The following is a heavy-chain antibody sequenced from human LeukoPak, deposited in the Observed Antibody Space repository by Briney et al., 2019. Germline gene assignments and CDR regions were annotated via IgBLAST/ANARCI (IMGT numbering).Heavy chain of an antibody. CDR3: AKGPSGSSHHFFDY. D-gene: IGHD6-19*01. V-gene: IGHV3-21*04. CDR2: ISSGSSYI. J-gene: IGHJ4*02. CDR1: GFTFSSYS. Sequence: GGSLRLSCAASGFTFSSYSMNWVRQAPGKGLEWVSSISSGSSYIYYADSVKGRFTISRDNAKNSLYLQMESLRAEDSALYYCAKGPSGSSHHFFDYWGQGTLVTVSS.